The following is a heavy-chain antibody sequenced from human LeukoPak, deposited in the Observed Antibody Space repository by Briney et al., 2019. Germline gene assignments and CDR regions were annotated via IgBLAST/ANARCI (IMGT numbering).Heavy chain of an antibody. D-gene: IGHD6-19*01. Sequence: SETLSLTCAVYDGSFRGYFWTWIRQPPGKGLEWIGEINHSGDTDHHPSLKSRVTMSIDMSKNQFSLNLTSVTAADTAVYYCARGRYSSGWYGGYFQHWGQGALVIVSS. V-gene: IGHV4-34*01. CDR1: DGSFRGYF. J-gene: IGHJ1*01. CDR2: INHSGDT. CDR3: ARGRYSSGWYGGYFQH.